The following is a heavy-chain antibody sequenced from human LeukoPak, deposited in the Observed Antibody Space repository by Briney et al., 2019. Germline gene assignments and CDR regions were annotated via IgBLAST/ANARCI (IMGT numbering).Heavy chain of an antibody. Sequence: QPGRSLRLSCAASGFTFDDYAMHRVRQAPGKGLEWVSGVSWNSGSIGYADSVKGRFTISRDNAKNSLYLQMNSLRAEDTALYYCAKGHQYSTYWYFDLWGRGTLVTVSS. CDR2: VSWNSGSI. CDR1: GFTFDDYA. CDR3: AKGHQYSTYWYFDL. D-gene: IGHD2-15*01. J-gene: IGHJ2*01. V-gene: IGHV3-9*01.